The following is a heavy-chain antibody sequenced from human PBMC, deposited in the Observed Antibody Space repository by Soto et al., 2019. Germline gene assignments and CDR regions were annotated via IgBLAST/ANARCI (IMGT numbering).Heavy chain of an antibody. V-gene: IGHV3-74*01. CDR2: IKSDGSVT. Sequence: PGGSLRLSCAASGFTFSTHWMHWVRQAPGKGLVWVSRIKSDGSVTNYADSVKGRFTISRDNAQNTLYLQMNSLRAEDTAVYYCARYGIVTTIDLDNWGQGTLVTVSS. CDR3: ARYGIVTTIDLDN. CDR1: GFTFSTHW. D-gene: IGHD5-12*01. J-gene: IGHJ4*02.